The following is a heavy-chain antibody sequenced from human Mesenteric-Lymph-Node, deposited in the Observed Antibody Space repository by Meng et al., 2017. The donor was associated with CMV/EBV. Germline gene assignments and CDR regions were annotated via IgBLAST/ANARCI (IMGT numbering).Heavy chain of an antibody. J-gene: IGHJ6*02. Sequence: GGSLRLSCAASVFTVSSNYLTWVRQAPGKGLEWVSTMYADGGAYYAEAVKGRFTISRDKSKNTLYLQVNNLRADDTAVYYCAKSGSYYRYGMDVWGQGTTVTVSS. CDR1: VFTVSSNY. CDR2: MYADGGA. D-gene: IGHD3-10*01. CDR3: AKSGSYYRYGMDV. V-gene: IGHV3-53*01.